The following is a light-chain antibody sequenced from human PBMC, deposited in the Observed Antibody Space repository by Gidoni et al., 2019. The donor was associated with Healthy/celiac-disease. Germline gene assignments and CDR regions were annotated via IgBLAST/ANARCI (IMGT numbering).Light chain of an antibody. CDR3: QQSYSTRRT. CDR1: QSISSY. J-gene: IGKJ1*01. V-gene: IGKV1-39*01. CDR2: AAS. Sequence: IQMTQSPSSLSASVGDRVTITCRAGQSISSYLNWYQQKPGKAPKLLIYAASSLQSGVPSRFSGSGSGTDFTLPISSLQPEDFATYYCQQSYSTRRTFGQGTKVEIK.